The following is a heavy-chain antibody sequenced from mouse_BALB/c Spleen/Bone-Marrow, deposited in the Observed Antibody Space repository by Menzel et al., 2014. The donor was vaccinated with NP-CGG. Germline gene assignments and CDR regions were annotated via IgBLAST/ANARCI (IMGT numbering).Heavy chain of an antibody. CDR2: IYPGSGST. CDR1: GYTFTDYV. Sequence: QVQLQQSGPELVKPGASVKMSCKASGYTFTDYVISWVKQRTGQGLEWIGEIYPGSGSTYYNEKFKGKATLTADKSSNTAHMQLSSLTSEDSAVYFCARCGGLRDFDYWGQGPTLTVSS. J-gene: IGHJ2*01. V-gene: IGHV1-81*01. D-gene: IGHD2-4*01. CDR3: ARCGGLRDFDY.